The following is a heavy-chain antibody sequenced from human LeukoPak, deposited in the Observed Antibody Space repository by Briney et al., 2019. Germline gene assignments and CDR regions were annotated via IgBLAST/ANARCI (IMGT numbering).Heavy chain of an antibody. CDR3: AREEKAPGITIFGVVPYYFDY. CDR2: IHYSGST. CDR1: GGSISNYY. V-gene: IGHV4-59*12. D-gene: IGHD3-3*01. Sequence: SETLSLTCTVSGGSISNYYWSWIRQPPGKGLEWIGYIHYSGSTNNNPSLKSRVTISVDTSKNQFSLKLSSVTAADTAVYYCAREEKAPGITIFGVVPYYFDYWGQGTLVTVSS. J-gene: IGHJ4*02.